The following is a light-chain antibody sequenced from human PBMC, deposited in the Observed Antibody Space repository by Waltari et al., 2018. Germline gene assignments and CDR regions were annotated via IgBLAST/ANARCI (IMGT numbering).Light chain of an antibody. J-gene: IGLJ2*01. V-gene: IGLV1-44*01. CDR2: SND. Sequence: QSVVTQPPSASGTPGQRVTISCSGSSSNIGSKTVNWFQQLPGMAPRLLIYSNDQRPSGVPDRFSASTSGTSASLVISGLQSEDEADYYCAAWDDSLNGPVFGGGTKVTVL. CDR3: AAWDDSLNGPV. CDR1: SSNIGSKT.